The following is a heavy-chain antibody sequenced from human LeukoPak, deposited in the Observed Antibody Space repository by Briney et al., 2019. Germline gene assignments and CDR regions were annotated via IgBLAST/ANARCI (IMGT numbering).Heavy chain of an antibody. CDR2: ISYDGSNQ. V-gene: IGHV3-30*04. CDR1: GFTFSNFA. J-gene: IGHJ4*02. Sequence: GRSLRLSCAASGFTFSNFAMHWVRQAPGKGLEWVAIISYDGSNQYYADSVKGRFTISRDSSQNTLYLQTNSLRAEDTAVYYCARELTGYWQQYWGQGTLVTVSS. CDR3: ARELTGYWQQY. D-gene: IGHD3-9*01.